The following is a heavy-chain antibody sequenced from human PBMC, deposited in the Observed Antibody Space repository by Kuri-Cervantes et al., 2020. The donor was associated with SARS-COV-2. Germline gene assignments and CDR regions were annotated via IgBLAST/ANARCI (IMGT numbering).Heavy chain of an antibody. CDR2: MNPDTGNS. J-gene: IGHJ4*02. V-gene: IGHV1-8*02. D-gene: IGHD3-3*02. Sequence: ASVKVSCKASGYTFSTYDINWVRQASGQGLEWMGWMNPDTGNSGYAQNFQGRVTMTEDTSTDTAYMELSSLRSEDTAVYYCATATDEAFWSMPRFDYWGQGTLVTVSS. CDR3: ATATDEAFWSMPRFDY. CDR1: GYTFSTYD.